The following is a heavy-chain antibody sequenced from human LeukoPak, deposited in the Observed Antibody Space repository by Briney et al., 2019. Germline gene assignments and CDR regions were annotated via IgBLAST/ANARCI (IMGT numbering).Heavy chain of an antibody. CDR2: VDPEDGET. CDR3: ATGLVVGASDAFDI. D-gene: IGHD1-26*01. Sequence: VASVKVSCKVSGYTFTDYYMHWVQQAPGKGLEWMGLVDPEDGETIYAEKFQGRVTITADTSTDTAYMELSGLRSEDTAVYYCATGLVVGASDAFDIWGQGTMVTVSS. J-gene: IGHJ3*02. V-gene: IGHV1-69-2*01. CDR1: GYTFTDYY.